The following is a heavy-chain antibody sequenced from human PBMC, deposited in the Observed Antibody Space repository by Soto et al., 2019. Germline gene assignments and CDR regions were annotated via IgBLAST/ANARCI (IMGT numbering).Heavy chain of an antibody. CDR3: ARGDVRVGASFDP. CDR2: INPNSGGT. CDR1: GYTFTDYY. Sequence: QVQLVQSGAEVKKPGASVKVSCKASGYTFTDYYIHWVRQAPGQGLEWMGWINPNSGGTNYAQKFQGRVTMTRDTSISTAYMELSRLISDDTAVYYCARGDVRVGASFDPWGQGALVTVSS. V-gene: IGHV1-2*02. D-gene: IGHD2-15*01. J-gene: IGHJ5*02.